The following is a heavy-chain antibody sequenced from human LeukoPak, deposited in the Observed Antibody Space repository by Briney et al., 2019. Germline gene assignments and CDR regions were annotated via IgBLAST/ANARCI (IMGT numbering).Heavy chain of an antibody. CDR2: INPSGGST. V-gene: IGHV1-46*01. CDR1: GYTFTSYY. D-gene: IGHD6-19*01. CDR3: ARDLTIYSSGWYRVNGLFDY. J-gene: IGHJ4*02. Sequence: ASVKVSCMASGYTFTSYYMHWVRQAPGQGLEWMGLINPSGGSTSYAQKFQGRVTMTRDTSTSTVYMELSRLRSDDTAVYYCARDLTIYSSGWYRVNGLFDYWGQGALVTVSS.